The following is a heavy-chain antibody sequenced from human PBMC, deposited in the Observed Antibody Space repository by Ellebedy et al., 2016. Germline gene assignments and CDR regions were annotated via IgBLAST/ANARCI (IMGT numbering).Heavy chain of an antibody. V-gene: IGHV3-15*01. CDR2: IRSQTDGGTA. Sequence: GGSLRLSCAASGFTFTNAWMTWVRQAPGQGLEWVGRIRSQTDGGTAEYAAPVKGRFTISREDSKNTLYLQMNSLKTQDTAVYYCTTDPAAVSDTFDNWGQGTLVAVSS. J-gene: IGHJ4*02. CDR1: GFTFTNAW. CDR3: TTDPAAVSDTFDN. D-gene: IGHD6-19*01.